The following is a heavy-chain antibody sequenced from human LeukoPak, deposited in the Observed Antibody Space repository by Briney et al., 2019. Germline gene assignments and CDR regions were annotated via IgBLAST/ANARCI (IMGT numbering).Heavy chain of an antibody. CDR3: ARGCSGGSCFGDFDY. D-gene: IGHD2-15*01. Sequence: GGSLRLSCVASGFTFSSYGMNWVRQAPGKGQEWISYISSRSSTIYYADSVKGRFTISRDNAKNSLYLQMNSLRDEDTAVYYCARGCSGGSCFGDFDYWGQGTLGTVSS. CDR1: GFTFSSYG. J-gene: IGHJ4*02. V-gene: IGHV3-48*02. CDR2: ISSRSSTI.